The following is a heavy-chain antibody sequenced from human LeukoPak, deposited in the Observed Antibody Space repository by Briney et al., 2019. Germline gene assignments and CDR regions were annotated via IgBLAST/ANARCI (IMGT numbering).Heavy chain of an antibody. CDR2: IYYSGST. CDR1: GGSISSYY. V-gene: IGHV4-59*08. CDR3: ARHGGDSSGWYSLYFDY. D-gene: IGHD6-19*01. J-gene: IGHJ4*02. Sequence: SETLSLTCTVSGGSISSYYWSWIRQPPGKGLEWIGYIYYSGSTNYNPSLKSRVTISVDTSKNQFSLKLSSVTAADTAVYYCARHGGDSSGWYSLYFDYWGQGTLVTVSS.